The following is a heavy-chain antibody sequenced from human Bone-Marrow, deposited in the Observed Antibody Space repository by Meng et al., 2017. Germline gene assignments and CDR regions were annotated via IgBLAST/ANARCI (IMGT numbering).Heavy chain of an antibody. CDR2: ISYDGSNK. D-gene: IGHD3-22*01. CDR3: AREMYDSSGYYRYYGMDV. V-gene: IGHV3-30*01. Sequence: GESLKISCAASGFTFSSYAMHWVRQAPGKGLEWVAVISYDGSNKYYADSVKGRFTISRDNSKNTLYLQMNSLRAEDTAVYYCAREMYDSSGYYRYYGMDVWGQGTTVTVSS. CDR1: GFTFSSYA. J-gene: IGHJ6*02.